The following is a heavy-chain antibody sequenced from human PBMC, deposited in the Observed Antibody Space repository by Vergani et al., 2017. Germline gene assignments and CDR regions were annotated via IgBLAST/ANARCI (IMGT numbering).Heavy chain of an antibody. D-gene: IGHD3-22*01. CDR1: GFTFSSYA. CDR2: ISSNGGST. Sequence: EVQLLESGGGLVQPGGSLRLSCSASGFTFSSYAMHWVRQAPGKGLEYVSAISSNGGSTYYADSVKGRFTISRDNSKNTLYLQMSSLRAEDTAVYYCVKDPGRSYYDSSVYYYWGQGTLVTVSS. CDR3: VKDPGRSYYDSSVYYY. J-gene: IGHJ4*02. V-gene: IGHV3-64D*06.